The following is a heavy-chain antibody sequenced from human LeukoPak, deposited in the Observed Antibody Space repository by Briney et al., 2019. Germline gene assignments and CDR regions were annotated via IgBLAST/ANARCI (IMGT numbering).Heavy chain of an antibody. J-gene: IGHJ4*02. Sequence: SVKVSCKASGGTFSSYAIIWVRQAPGQGLEWMGRIIPILGRANYAQKFQGRVTITADKSTSTAYMELSSLRSEDTAVYYCAGMRLLWFGELWGQGTLVTVSS. D-gene: IGHD3-10*01. V-gene: IGHV1-69*04. CDR2: IIPILGRA. CDR1: GGTFSSYA. CDR3: AGMRLLWFGEL.